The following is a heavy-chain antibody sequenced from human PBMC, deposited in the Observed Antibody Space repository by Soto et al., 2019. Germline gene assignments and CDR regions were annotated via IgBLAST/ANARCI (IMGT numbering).Heavy chain of an antibody. CDR1: GGSISSYH. Sequence: PSETLSLTCTVSGGSISSYHWSWIRQPPGNGLEWIGYIYYSGSTTYNPAVRSRVTRSVDKSKNQFSLKLSSVTAADTAVYYCARDILTGYYDYWGQGTLVTVSS. CDR3: ARDILTGYYDY. V-gene: IGHV4-59*01. CDR2: IYYSGST. J-gene: IGHJ4*02. D-gene: IGHD3-9*01.